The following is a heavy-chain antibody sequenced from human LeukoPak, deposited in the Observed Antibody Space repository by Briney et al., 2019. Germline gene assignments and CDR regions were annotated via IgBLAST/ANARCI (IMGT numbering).Heavy chain of an antibody. Sequence: ASVKVSCKASGYTFTGYYMHWVRQAPGQGVEWMGWINPNSGGTNYAQKFQGRVTMTRNTSISTAYMELSSLRSEDTAVYYCASTSGWAHDAFDIWGQGAMVTVSS. D-gene: IGHD6-19*01. J-gene: IGHJ3*02. V-gene: IGHV1-2*02. CDR3: ASTSGWAHDAFDI. CDR2: INPNSGGT. CDR1: GYTFTGYY.